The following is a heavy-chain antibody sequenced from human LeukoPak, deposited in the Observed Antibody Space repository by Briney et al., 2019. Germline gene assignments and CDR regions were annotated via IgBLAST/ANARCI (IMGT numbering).Heavy chain of an antibody. V-gene: IGHV4-59*01. CDR1: GGSINTYY. Sequence: PSETLSLICTVSGGSINTYYWNWIRQPPGKRLEWIGFISHSGTTNYNPSLKSRVTMSVDTSKNQFTLNLSSVTAADTAVYYCARVWRGYSGSDYWGQGTLVTVSS. CDR3: ARVWRGYSGSDY. J-gene: IGHJ4*02. CDR2: ISHSGTT. D-gene: IGHD5-12*01.